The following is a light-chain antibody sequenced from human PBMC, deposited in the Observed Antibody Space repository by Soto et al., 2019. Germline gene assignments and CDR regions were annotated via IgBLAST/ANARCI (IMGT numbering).Light chain of an antibody. Sequence: DIQMTQSPSSLSASVGDTVTITCRASQNIRNFLHWYQQKPGKAPKLLIFAASNLKNGVPSRFTCSGSGKDFTFIISDLQPEGLATYYCHQSYSYIRAFDQGNTVEI. V-gene: IGKV1-39*01. CDR2: AAS. J-gene: IGKJ1*01. CDR1: QNIRNF. CDR3: HQSYSYIRA.